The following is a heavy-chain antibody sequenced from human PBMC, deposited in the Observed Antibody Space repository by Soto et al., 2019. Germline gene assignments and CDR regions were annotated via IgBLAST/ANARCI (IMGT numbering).Heavy chain of an antibody. CDR2: IYHNGSP. V-gene: IGHV4-30-2*01. CDR1: GGSMSSGGYS. Sequence: QLQLQESGSGLVKPSQTLSLTCAVSGGSMSSGGYSWSWIRQPPGRGLEWIGYIYHNGSPYYNPALXRXXTISVDRSKNQFSLKLSSVTAADTAVYYWARVPHVWGQGTTVTVSS. CDR3: ARVPHV. J-gene: IGHJ6*02.